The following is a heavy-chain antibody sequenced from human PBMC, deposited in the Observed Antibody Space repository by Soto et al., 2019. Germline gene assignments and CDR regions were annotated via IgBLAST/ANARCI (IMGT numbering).Heavy chain of an antibody. D-gene: IGHD3-3*01. V-gene: IGHV1-18*01. CDR2: INAYNGNT. Sequence: QVQLVQSGAEVKKPGASVKVSCKASGYTFTSYGISWVRQAPGQGLEWMGWINAYNGNTNYAQKLQGRVTMTTDTSTSTAYMELRSLRSDDTAVYYCARATIFGVVTALYYFDYWGQGTLVTVSS. CDR1: GYTFTSYG. J-gene: IGHJ4*02. CDR3: ARATIFGVVTALYYFDY.